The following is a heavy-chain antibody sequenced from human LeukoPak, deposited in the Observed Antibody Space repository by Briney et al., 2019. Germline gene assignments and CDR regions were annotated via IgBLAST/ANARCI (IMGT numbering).Heavy chain of an antibody. J-gene: IGHJ4*02. V-gene: IGHV3-23*01. CDR2: ISGSGGST. Sequence: GGSLRLSCAASGFTFNNAWMSWVRQAPGKGLEWVSAISGSGGSTYYADSVKGRFTISRDNSKNTLYLQMNSLRAEDTAVYYCAKAASVGATNFDYWGQGTLVTVSS. D-gene: IGHD1-26*01. CDR3: AKAASVGATNFDY. CDR1: GFTFNNAW.